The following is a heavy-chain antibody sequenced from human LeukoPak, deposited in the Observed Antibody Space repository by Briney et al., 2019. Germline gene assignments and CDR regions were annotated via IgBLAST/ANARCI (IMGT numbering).Heavy chain of an antibody. CDR2: VNYVGST. CDR3: AREGGEAAGTYSDY. D-gene: IGHD6-13*01. Sequence: SETLSLTCVVYGGSRSGYYWNWIRQSPGKGLEWIGEVNYVGSTNYNPSLKSRVTISVDTSKNHFSLKMSSVTAADTAVYYCAREGGEAAGTYSDYWGQGTLVTVSS. CDR1: GGSRSGYY. V-gene: IGHV4-34*01. J-gene: IGHJ4*02.